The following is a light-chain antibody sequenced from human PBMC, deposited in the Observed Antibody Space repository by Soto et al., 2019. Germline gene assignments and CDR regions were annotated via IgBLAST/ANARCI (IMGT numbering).Light chain of an antibody. CDR1: QSIDKC. CDR2: AAS. CDR3: QQSYTAPPWT. V-gene: IGKV1-39*01. J-gene: IGKJ1*01. Sequence: DIQMTQSPSSLSASVGDRVTITCRASQSIDKCLNWYQQKPGKAPKLLIYAASTLQSGVPSRFSGSGSGTHLTLTISSLQPEDFATYYCQQSYTAPPWTFGQGTKVEIQ.